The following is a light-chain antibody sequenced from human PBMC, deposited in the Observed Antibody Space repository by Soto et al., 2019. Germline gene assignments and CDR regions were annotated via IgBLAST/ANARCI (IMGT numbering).Light chain of an antibody. V-gene: IGKV3-11*01. J-gene: IGKJ5*01. CDR3: QQRRTSPPT. CDR1: QSVSSY. CDR2: DAS. Sequence: FFCRGEITTLICSASQSVSSYFAWYQQKPGQAPNLLIYDASNRATGIPARFSGIGSGTALYLTVRSLEPEDFAAYSCQQRRTSPPTFGQGTRLEIK.